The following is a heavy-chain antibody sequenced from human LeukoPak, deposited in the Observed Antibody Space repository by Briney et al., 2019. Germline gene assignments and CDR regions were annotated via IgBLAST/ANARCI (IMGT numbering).Heavy chain of an antibody. CDR2: IKQDGSDK. CDR3: GRSQWLPYDAIDI. CDR1: GFTFSTYW. J-gene: IGHJ3*02. V-gene: IGHV3-7*02. Sequence: PGGSLRLSCAASGFTFSTYWMSWIRQAPEKGLEWVANIKQDGSDKYYVDSVKGRFTISRDNTKNSLHLQMSSLRAEDTAVYYCGRSQWLPYDAIDIWGQGTMVTVSS. D-gene: IGHD3-22*01.